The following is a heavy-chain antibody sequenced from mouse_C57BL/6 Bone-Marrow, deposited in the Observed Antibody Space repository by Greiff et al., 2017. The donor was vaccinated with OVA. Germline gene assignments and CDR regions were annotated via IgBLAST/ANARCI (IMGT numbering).Heavy chain of an antibody. CDR2: IYPGSGST. CDR1: GYTFTSYW. J-gene: IGHJ3*01. V-gene: IGHV1-55*01. D-gene: IGHD1-1*01. Sequence: VQLQQPGAELVKPGASVKMSCKASGYTFTSYWITWVKQRPGQGLEWIGDIYPGSGSTNYNEKFKGKATLTVDTSSSTAYMQLSSLTSEDSAVYYGARGWYYGSSYWFAYWGQGTLVTVSA. CDR3: ARGWYYGSSYWFAY.